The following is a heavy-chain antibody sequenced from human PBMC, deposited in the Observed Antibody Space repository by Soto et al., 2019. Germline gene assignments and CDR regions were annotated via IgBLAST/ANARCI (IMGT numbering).Heavy chain of an antibody. CDR1: GGPISSSNYY. CDR3: ASLFHCSSTSCYYYYGMDV. Sequence: QLQLQESGPGLVKPSETLSLTCTVSGGPISSSNYYWGWIRQPPGKGLEWIGSIYYSGSTYYNPSLKSRVTISVDTSKNQFSLKLSSVTAADTAVYYCASLFHCSSTSCYYYYGMDVWGQGTTVTVSS. J-gene: IGHJ6*02. D-gene: IGHD2-2*01. CDR2: IYYSGST. V-gene: IGHV4-39*01.